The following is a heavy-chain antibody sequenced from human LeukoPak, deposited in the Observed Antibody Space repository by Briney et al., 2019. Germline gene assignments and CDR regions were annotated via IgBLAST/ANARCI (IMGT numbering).Heavy chain of an antibody. J-gene: IGHJ3*02. Sequence: ASVKVSCKASGGTFSSYAISWVRQAPGQGLEWMGGIIPIFGTANYAQKFQGRVTITTDESTSTAYMELSSLRSEDTAVYYCARSDYYDSSGYQQGAFDIWGQGTMVTVPS. CDR1: GGTFSSYA. V-gene: IGHV1-69*05. CDR2: IIPIFGTA. D-gene: IGHD3-22*01. CDR3: ARSDYYDSSGYQQGAFDI.